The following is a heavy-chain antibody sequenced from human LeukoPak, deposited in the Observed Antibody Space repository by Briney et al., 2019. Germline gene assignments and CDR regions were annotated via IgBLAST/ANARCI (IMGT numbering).Heavy chain of an antibody. D-gene: IGHD1-26*01. V-gene: IGHV4-59*01. J-gene: IGHJ4*02. CDR1: GGSISSYY. CDR2: IYYSGST. CDR3: ARDGEVQGGFDY. Sequence: PSETLSLTCTVSGGSISSYYWSWIRQPPGKGLEWIGYIYYSGSTNYNPSLNSRVTISVDTSKKQFSLKLSSVTAADTAVYYCARDGEVQGGFDYWGQGTLVTVSS.